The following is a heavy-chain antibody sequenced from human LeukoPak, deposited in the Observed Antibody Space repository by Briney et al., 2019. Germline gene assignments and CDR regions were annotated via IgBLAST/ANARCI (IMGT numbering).Heavy chain of an antibody. D-gene: IGHD5-12*01. CDR1: GGSISSRNW. Sequence: SETLSLTCAVSGGSISSRNWWSWVRQPPGKGLEWIGEIYHSGSTNYNPSLKTRVTMSINTSKNQFSLKLSSVTAADTAVYYCARRNGQDIVATFRRRYYFDYWGQGTLVTVSS. CDR2: IYHSGST. CDR3: ARRNGQDIVATFRRRYYFDY. J-gene: IGHJ4*02. V-gene: IGHV4-4*02.